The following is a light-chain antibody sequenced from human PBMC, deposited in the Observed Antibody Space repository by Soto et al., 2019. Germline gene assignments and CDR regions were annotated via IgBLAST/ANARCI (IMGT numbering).Light chain of an antibody. CDR3: MQALQTLFT. CDR1: QSLVHSDGIAY. Sequence: DVVMTQSPLSLPVTLGQPASISCRSNQSLVHSDGIAYLSWFQQRPGRSPRRLIYKVSNRDSGVPARFSGSGSGTDFALKISRVEAEDVGVYYCMQALQTLFTFGPGTKVDIK. V-gene: IGKV2-30*02. J-gene: IGKJ3*01. CDR2: KVS.